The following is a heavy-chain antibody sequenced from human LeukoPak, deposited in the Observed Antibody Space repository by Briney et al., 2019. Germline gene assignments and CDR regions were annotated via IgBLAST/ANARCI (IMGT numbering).Heavy chain of an antibody. V-gene: IGHV1-18*01. CDR1: GYTFSSYA. D-gene: IGHD3-22*01. CDR3: ARSYDRRPFDY. Sequence: ASVKVSCKASGYTFSSYAISWVRQAPGQGLEWMGWINAYNGNTNCAQNLQDRVTMTTDTSTSTAYMELRSLRSDDTALYYCARSYDRRPFDYWGQGTLVTVSS. CDR2: INAYNGNT. J-gene: IGHJ4*02.